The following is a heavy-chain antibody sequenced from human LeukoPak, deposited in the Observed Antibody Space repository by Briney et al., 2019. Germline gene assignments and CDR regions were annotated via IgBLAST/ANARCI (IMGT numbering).Heavy chain of an antibody. CDR3: ARADIVVVPAAPDAFDI. V-gene: IGHV4-34*01. D-gene: IGHD2-2*01. CDR1: GGSFSGYY. Sequence: SETLSLTCAVYGGSFSGYYWSWIRQPPGKGLEWIGEINHSGSTNYNPSLKSRVTISVDTSKNQFSLKLSSVTAADTAVCYCARADIVVVPAAPDAFDIWGQGTMVTVSS. CDR2: INHSGST. J-gene: IGHJ3*02.